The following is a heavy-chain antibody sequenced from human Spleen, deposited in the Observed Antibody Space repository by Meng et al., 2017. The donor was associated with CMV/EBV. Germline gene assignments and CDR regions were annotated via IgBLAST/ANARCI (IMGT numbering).Heavy chain of an antibody. CDR2: RKSNTDGGTT. D-gene: IGHD3-16*02. CDR3: TTDRSLYFFDY. Sequence: AAAGVTFSDAWMTWVRKAPGKGLEWVGRRKSNTDGGTTDYAAPVKGRFTISRDDSKNTLYLQMNSLKIEDTAVYYCTTDRSLYFFDYWGQGTLVTVSS. J-gene: IGHJ4*02. V-gene: IGHV3-15*01. CDR1: GVTFSDAW.